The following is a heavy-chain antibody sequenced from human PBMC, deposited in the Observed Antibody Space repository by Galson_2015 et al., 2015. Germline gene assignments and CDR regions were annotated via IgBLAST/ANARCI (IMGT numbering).Heavy chain of an antibody. CDR3: ARDVPPRYSGYDWVN. Sequence: SLRLSCAASGFTVSNNFMSWVRQTPGRGLEWLSSIHSAGNTDYAASVRGRFTISRDNANNLLHLQMNSLRAEDTAVYYCARDVPPRYSGYDWVNWGQGTLVTVSS. CDR1: GFTVSNNF. D-gene: IGHD5-12*01. J-gene: IGHJ4*02. V-gene: IGHV3-53*01. CDR2: IHSAGNT.